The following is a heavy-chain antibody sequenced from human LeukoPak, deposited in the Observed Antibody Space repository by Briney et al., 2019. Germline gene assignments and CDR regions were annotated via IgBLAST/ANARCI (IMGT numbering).Heavy chain of an antibody. CDR1: GYTFNTYG. V-gene: IGHV1-18*01. Sequence: ASVKVSCKSSGYTFNTYGITWVRQAPGQGLEWMGWISGYNGKTKYAQKIQDRVTMTTDTSTTTAYMELRSLRSDDTAVYYCARDLTHRRNYDNSGYQIVPAFWGQGTLVTVSS. D-gene: IGHD3-22*01. J-gene: IGHJ4*02. CDR3: ARDLTHRRNYDNSGYQIVPAF. CDR2: ISGYNGKT.